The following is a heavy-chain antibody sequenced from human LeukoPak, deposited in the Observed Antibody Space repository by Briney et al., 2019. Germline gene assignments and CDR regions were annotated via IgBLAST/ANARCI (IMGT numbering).Heavy chain of an antibody. CDR2: IYYSGST. D-gene: IGHD4-11*01. CDR3: ARHSRVTSWVMDV. V-gene: IGHV4-59*08. J-gene: IGHJ6*02. Sequence: SETLSLTCTVSGGSINSYYWSWIRQPPRKGLGWIGYIYYSGSTNYNPSLKSRVTISVDTSKNQFSLKLSSVTAADTAVYYCARHSRVTSWVMDVWGQGTTVTVSS. CDR1: GGSINSYY.